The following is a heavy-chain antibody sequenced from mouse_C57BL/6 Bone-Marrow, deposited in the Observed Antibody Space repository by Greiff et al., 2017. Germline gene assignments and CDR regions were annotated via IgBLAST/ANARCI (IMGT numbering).Heavy chain of an antibody. J-gene: IGHJ4*01. CDR1: GYTFTSYY. CDR2: LNPSNGGT. V-gene: IGHV1S81*02. Sequence: QVQLQQSGAELVKPGASVKLSCKASGYTFTSYYMYWVKQRPGQGLEWIGELNPSNGGTNFNEKFKSKATLTVDKSSSTAYMQLSSLTSEDSAVYYCTRSWDYGDYYYAMDYWGQGTSVTVSS. D-gene: IGHD2-4*01. CDR3: TRSWDYGDYYYAMDY.